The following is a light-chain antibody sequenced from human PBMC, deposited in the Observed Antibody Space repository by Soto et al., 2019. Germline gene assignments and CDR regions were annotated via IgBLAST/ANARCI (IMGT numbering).Light chain of an antibody. CDR1: QSISNW. CDR2: DAS. Sequence: DIQMTQSPSTLSASVGDRITITCWASQSISNWLAWYQQKPGRAPKLLIYDASSLESGVPSRFSGGGSGTEFTLAISRLQPDDFATYYCQQYSSYSPYTFGQGTKVDIK. J-gene: IGKJ2*01. CDR3: QQYSSYSPYT. V-gene: IGKV1-5*01.